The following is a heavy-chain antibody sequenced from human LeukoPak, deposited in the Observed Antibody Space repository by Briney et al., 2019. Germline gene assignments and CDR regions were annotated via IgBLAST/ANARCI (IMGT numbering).Heavy chain of an antibody. CDR1: GFTFSRYE. CDR2: IFSSSTYI. CDR3: ARDFYDGFALDY. Sequence: GGSLRLSCAASGFTFSRYEMNWVRQAPGKGLEWVSFIFSSSTYIYYTDSVKGRFTISRDNARNSLYLQMDNLRAEDTGVYYCARDFYDGFALDYWGQGTLVTVSS. J-gene: IGHJ4*02. D-gene: IGHD2/OR15-2a*01. V-gene: IGHV3-21*03.